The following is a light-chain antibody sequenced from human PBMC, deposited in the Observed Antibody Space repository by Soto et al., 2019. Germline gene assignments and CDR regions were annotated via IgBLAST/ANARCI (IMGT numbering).Light chain of an antibody. Sequence: SVLPQPPSVSAAAGQRVTISCSGGSFNIGNHGVNWYLQIPGKPPKVVIYNNEFLSSGVSDRFSGSKSGTSASLAISGLQSEDEGDYFCLAWDSSLNGYVFGTGTKVTVL. V-gene: IGLV1-36*01. CDR3: LAWDSSLNGYV. CDR2: NNE. CDR1: SFNIGNHG. J-gene: IGLJ1*01.